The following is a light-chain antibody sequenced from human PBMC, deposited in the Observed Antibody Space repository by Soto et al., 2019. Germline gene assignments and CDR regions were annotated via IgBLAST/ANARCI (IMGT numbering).Light chain of an antibody. J-gene: IGKJ1*01. V-gene: IGKV1-27*01. CDR2: AAS. CDR3: HKYDGAPWT. Sequence: DIQMTQSPSSLSASVGDRVTITCRASQGISNYLAWYQQKPGQDPVPLIFAASTLQPGVPSRFSGSGSGTDFTLTISGLQPEDGATYYCHKYDGAPWTFGQGTKVEI. CDR1: QGISNY.